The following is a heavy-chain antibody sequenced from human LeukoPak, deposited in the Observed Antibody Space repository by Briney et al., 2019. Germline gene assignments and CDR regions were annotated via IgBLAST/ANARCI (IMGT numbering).Heavy chain of an antibody. D-gene: IGHD6-13*01. CDR1: GDTISTSFYY. J-gene: IGHJ4*02. Sequence: SETLSLTCTVSGDTISTSFYYWDWIRQPPGKGLEWIGGIFHSGTTYYNPSLKSRVTMSVDTSKNQFSLKLSSVTAADTAVYYCARDSSSWDPFDYWGQGTLVTVSS. CDR3: ARDSSSWDPFDY. V-gene: IGHV4-39*07. CDR2: IFHSGTT.